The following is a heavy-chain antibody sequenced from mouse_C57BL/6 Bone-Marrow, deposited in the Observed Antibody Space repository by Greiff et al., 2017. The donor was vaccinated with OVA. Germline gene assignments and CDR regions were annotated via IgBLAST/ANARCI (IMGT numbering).Heavy chain of an antibody. Sequence: EVMLVESGGGLVKPGGSLKLSCAASGFTFSSYAMSWVRQTPEKRLEWVATISDGGSYTYYPDNVKGRFTISRDNAKNTLYLQMSHLTSEDTAMYYCARARSNYHGDWGQGATLTVAS. CDR2: ISDGGSYT. CDR1: GFTFSSYA. CDR3: ARARSNYHGD. J-gene: IGHJ2*01. D-gene: IGHD2-5*01. V-gene: IGHV5-4*03.